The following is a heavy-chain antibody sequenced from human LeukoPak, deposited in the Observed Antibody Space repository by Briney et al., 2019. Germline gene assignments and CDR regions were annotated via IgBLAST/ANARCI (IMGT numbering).Heavy chain of an antibody. Sequence: GGSLRLSCAASGFTLSSYGMHWVRQAPGKGLEWVAVIWYDGSNKYYADSVKGRFTISRDNAKNTLYLQMNSLRAEDTAVYYCARVRATFSPHFDNWGQGTLVTVSS. D-gene: IGHD5-12*01. CDR3: ARVRATFSPHFDN. J-gene: IGHJ4*02. CDR1: GFTLSSYG. CDR2: IWYDGSNK. V-gene: IGHV3-33*01.